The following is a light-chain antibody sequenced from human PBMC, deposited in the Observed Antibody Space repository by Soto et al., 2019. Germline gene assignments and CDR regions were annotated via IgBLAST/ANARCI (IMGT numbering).Light chain of an antibody. Sequence: EIVLTQSPGTLSLSPGERATLSCRASQSVSSSYLAWYQQKPGQDPRLLIYGASARATGIPDRFSGSGSGTDFTLTISRLEPEDFAVYYCQQYGSSPLFTFGPGTKVAIK. CDR1: QSVSSSY. J-gene: IGKJ3*01. CDR2: GAS. V-gene: IGKV3-20*01. CDR3: QQYGSSPLFT.